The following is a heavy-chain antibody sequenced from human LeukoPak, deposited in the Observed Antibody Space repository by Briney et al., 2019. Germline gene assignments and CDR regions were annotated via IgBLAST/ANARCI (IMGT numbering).Heavy chain of an antibody. J-gene: IGHJ6*02. CDR2: IYSGGST. CDR3: ARDQSDYGMDV. CDR1: GFTVSSNY. Sequence: GGSLRLSCAASGFTVSSNYMSWVRQAPGKGLEWVSIIYSGGSTYYGDSVKGRFTISRDNSKNTLYLQMNSLRVDDTAVYYCARDQSDYGMDVWGQGTTVTVSS. V-gene: IGHV3-53*01.